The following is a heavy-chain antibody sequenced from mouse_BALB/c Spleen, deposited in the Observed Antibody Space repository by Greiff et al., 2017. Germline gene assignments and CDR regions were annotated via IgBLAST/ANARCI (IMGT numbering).Heavy chain of an antibody. CDR3: ASDYGSSRAY. D-gene: IGHD1-1*01. CDR2: ILPGSGST. V-gene: IGHV1-9*01. Sequence: QVQLKESGAELMKPGASVKISCKATGYTFSSYWIEWVKQRPGHGLEWIGEILPGSGSTNYNEKFKGKATFTADTSSNTAYMQLSSLTSEDSAVYYCASDYGSSRAYWGQGTLVTVSA. J-gene: IGHJ3*01. CDR1: GYTFSSYW.